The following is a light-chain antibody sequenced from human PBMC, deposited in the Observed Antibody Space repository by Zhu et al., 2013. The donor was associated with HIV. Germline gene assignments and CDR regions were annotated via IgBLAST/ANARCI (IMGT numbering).Light chain of an antibody. V-gene: IGKV3-15*01. CDR3: QQYNNWPPLT. CDR2: GAS. CDR1: QSVSIN. Sequence: ETVMTQSPATLSVSPGERATLSCRASQSVSINVAWYQHKPGQAPRLLIYGASTRATGIPARFSGSGSGTEFTLTISSLQSEDFAVYYCQQYNNWPPLTFGGGTKVEIK. J-gene: IGKJ4*01.